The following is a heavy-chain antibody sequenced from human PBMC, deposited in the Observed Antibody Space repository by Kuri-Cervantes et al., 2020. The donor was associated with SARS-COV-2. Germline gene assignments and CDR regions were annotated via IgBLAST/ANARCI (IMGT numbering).Heavy chain of an antibody. Sequence: ASVKVSCKASGYTFTDYYIHWVRQAPGQGLEWMGWVNPKSGGTKFSQLFQGRVTMTRDTSITTVYMELTRLRSDDTAVYYCARELTLRRAIFGVVNSNYYYYYMDVWGKGTTVTVSS. V-gene: IGHV1-2*02. CDR2: VNPKSGGT. CDR1: GYTFTDYY. D-gene: IGHD3-3*01. J-gene: IGHJ6*03. CDR3: ARELTLRRAIFGVVNSNYYYYYMDV.